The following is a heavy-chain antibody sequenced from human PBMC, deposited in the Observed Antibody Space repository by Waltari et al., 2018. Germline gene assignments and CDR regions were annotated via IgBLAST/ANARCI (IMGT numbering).Heavy chain of an antibody. J-gene: IGHJ4*02. CDR3: ARGDGTGKYGY. Sequence: QVQLQQWGAGLLKPSETLSLTCAVYGGSFRGYYCSWIRQPPGKGLEWIGKTTDSERTKYNPTLKSRISISVDTSKNQFSLTVFSVTAADAAVYYCARGDGTGKYGYWGQGTRVTVSS. V-gene: IGHV4-34*02. D-gene: IGHD1-1*01. CDR2: TTDSERT. CDR1: GGSFRGYY.